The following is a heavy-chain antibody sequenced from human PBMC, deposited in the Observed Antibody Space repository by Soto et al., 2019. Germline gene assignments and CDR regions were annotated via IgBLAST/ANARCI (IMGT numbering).Heavy chain of an antibody. CDR3: ARPSSGYYSPFDY. CDR2: ISSSSSYI. V-gene: IGHV3-21*01. CDR1: RFTFSSYD. Sequence: GSLRLSCAAFRFTFSSYDMNWVRQVPGRGLEWVSSISSSSSYIYYADSVKGRFTISRDNAKNSLYLQMNSLRAEDSAVYYCARPSSGYYSPFDYWGQGTLVTVSS. D-gene: IGHD3-22*01. J-gene: IGHJ4*02.